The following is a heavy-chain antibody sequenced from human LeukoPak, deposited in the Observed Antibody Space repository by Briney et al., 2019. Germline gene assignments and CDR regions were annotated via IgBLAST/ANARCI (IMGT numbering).Heavy chain of an antibody. CDR1: GYTFTDYY. D-gene: IGHD2-2*01. V-gene: IGHV1-2*02. Sequence: GASVKVSCKASGYTFTDYYIHWVRQAPGQGLEWMGWIVPHSGGTNYAQNYQGRITMTRDTSISTAYMELSSLRSDDTAVYYCPRNAYCDSTNCYAWFDPWGQGALVTVSS. J-gene: IGHJ5*02. CDR3: PRNAYCDSTNCYAWFDP. CDR2: IVPHSGGT.